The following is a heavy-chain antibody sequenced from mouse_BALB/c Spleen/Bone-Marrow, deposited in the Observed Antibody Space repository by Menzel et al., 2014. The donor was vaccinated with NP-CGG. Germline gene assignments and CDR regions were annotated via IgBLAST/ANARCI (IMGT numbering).Heavy chain of an antibody. J-gene: IGHJ2*01. CDR1: GFSFSSYS. V-gene: IGHV5-6-4*01. Sequence: EVKLMESGGGLVKPGGSLKLSCAASGFSFSSYSMSWVRQTPEKRLEWVATISSGGHDTYYPDSVKGRFTISRDNAKNTLYLQMSSLKSEDTAMYYCSKEGGYDYSYYFDYCGQGTTPTVSS. CDR2: ISSGGHDT. D-gene: IGHD2-4*01. CDR3: SKEGGYDYSYYFDY.